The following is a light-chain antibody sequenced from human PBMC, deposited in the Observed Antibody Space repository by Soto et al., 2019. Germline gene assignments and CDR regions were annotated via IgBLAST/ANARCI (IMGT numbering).Light chain of an antibody. CDR2: YDD. V-gene: IGLV3-21*04. Sequence: SYDLTQPPSVSVAPGETATITCGGNKVGTKSVHWYQQKSRQAPVLVIYYDDDRPSGIPERFSGTNSGNAATLTISRVEAGDEADYFCQVWDSSRDRPYVVFGGGTKLPVL. CDR3: QVWDSSRDRPYVV. J-gene: IGLJ2*01. CDR1: KVGTKS.